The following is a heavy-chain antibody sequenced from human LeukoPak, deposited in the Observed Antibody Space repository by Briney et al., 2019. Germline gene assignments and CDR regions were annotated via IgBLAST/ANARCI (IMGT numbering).Heavy chain of an antibody. CDR1: GGSMSSYY. V-gene: IGHV4-39*01. J-gene: IGHJ5*02. D-gene: IGHD2-21*01. CDR2: IYYSGST. CDR3: ARQGGGDSNWFDP. Sequence: PSETLSLTCTVSGGSMSSYYWGWIRQPPGKGLEWIGSIYYSGSTYYNPSLKSRVTISVDTSKNQFSLKLSSVTAADTAVYYCARQGGGDSNWFDPWGQGTLVTVSS.